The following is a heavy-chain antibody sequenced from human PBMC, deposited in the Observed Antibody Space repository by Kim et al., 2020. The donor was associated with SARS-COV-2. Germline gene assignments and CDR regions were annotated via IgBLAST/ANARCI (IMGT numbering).Heavy chain of an antibody. J-gene: IGHJ4*02. V-gene: IGHV3-23*03. D-gene: IGHD3-10*01. Sequence: GGSLRLSCAASGFTFSSYAMSWVRQAPGKGLEWVSVIYSGGSSTYYADSVKGRFTISRDNSKNTLYLQMNSLRAEDTAVYYCAKGALWFGELDHFDYWGQGTLVTVSS. CDR3: AKGALWFGELDHFDY. CDR2: IYSGGSST. CDR1: GFTFSSYA.